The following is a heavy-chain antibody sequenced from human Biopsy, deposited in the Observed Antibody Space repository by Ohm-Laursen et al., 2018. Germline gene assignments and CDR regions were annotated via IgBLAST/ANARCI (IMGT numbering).Heavy chain of an antibody. J-gene: IGHJ6*02. CDR3: ARGYSGYDYGYGMDV. D-gene: IGHD5-12*01. CDR2: ISFGSGYI. V-gene: IGHV3-21*04. Sequence: SLRLSCTASGFTFSSYSMNWVRQAPGKGLEWVSSISFGSGYIYYADSVKGRFTISRDNAKKSLYLQMNSLRAEDTALYHCARGYSGYDYGYGMDVWGQGTTVTVSS. CDR1: GFTFSSYS.